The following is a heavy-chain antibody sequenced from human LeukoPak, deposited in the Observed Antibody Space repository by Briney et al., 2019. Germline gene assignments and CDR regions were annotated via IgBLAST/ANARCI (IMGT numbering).Heavy chain of an antibody. D-gene: IGHD4-17*01. CDR2: IIPIFGTA. Sequence: GASVKVSCKASGGTFSSYAISWVRQAPGQGLEWMGGIIPIFGTANYAQKFQGRVTITADEPTSTAYMELSSLRSEDTAVYYCARFGYGDYGAPDMDVWGKGTTVTVSS. CDR1: GGTFSSYA. J-gene: IGHJ6*03. CDR3: ARFGYGDYGAPDMDV. V-gene: IGHV1-69*13.